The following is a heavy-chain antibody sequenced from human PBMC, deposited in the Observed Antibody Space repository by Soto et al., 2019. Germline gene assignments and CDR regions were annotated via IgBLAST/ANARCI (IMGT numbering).Heavy chain of an antibody. Sequence: SETLSLTCTVSGGSISSSSYYWGWIRQPPGQGLEWIGNVYCSGYTYHNPSLKSRVTMSVETSKNQFSLKLSSVTAADTAVYYCGRDSGDYNFDYWGQGTPVTVSS. V-gene: IGHV4-39*01. CDR1: GGSISSSSYY. CDR3: GRDSGDYNFDY. D-gene: IGHD3-3*01. J-gene: IGHJ4*02. CDR2: VYCSGYT.